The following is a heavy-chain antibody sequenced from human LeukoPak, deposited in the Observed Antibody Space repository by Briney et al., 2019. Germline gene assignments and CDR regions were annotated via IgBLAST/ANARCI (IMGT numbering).Heavy chain of an antibody. D-gene: IGHD4/OR15-4a*01. J-gene: IGHJ4*02. CDR1: GFTLSNYG. Sequence: GGSLRLSCAGSGFTLSNYGMSWVRQAPGKGLEWVSSISGSGFNTFYSDSVKGRFTISRDNSKNTLYLQMNSLRAEDTAVYYCARRAGAYSHPYDYWGQGTLVTVSS. CDR3: ARRAGAYSHPYDY. V-gene: IGHV3-23*01. CDR2: ISGSGFNT.